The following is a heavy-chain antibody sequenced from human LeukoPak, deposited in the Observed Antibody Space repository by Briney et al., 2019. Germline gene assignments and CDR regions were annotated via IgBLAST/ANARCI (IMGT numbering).Heavy chain of an antibody. CDR1: GFTFRRYG. D-gene: IGHD3-16*02. CDR3: AKVGDNDYVWGSYRDHQELDY. V-gene: IGHV3-30*02. Sequence: GGSLRLSCAASGFTFRRYGMSWVRQAPGKGLEWVAFIRYDGSNKYYADSVKGRFTISRDNSKNTLYLQMNSLRAEDTAVYYCAKVGDNDYVWGSYRDHQELDYWGQGTLVTVSS. CDR2: IRYDGSNK. J-gene: IGHJ4*02.